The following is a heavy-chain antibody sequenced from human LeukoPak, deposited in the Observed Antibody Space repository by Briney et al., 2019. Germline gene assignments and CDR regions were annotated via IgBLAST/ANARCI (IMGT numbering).Heavy chain of an antibody. CDR1: GYSISSGYY. CDR2: IYHSGST. J-gene: IGHJ4*02. D-gene: IGHD6-13*01. Sequence: SETLSLTCAVSGYSISSGYYWGWIRQPPGKGLEWIGSIYHSGSTYFNPSLKSRVTISVDTSKNQFSLKLSSVTAADTAVYYCARARIAAAAEYFDYWGQGTLVTVSS. CDR3: ARARIAAAAEYFDY. V-gene: IGHV4-38-2*01.